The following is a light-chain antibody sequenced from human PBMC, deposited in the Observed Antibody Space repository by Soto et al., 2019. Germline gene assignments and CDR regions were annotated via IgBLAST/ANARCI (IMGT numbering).Light chain of an antibody. Sequence: DIQMTQSPSTLSASVGDRVTITCRASQSISNWLAWYQQKPGKAPKLLIYKASSLESGVPSRFSGSGSGTELTLTISSLQPDDFATYYCQQYNSYPYTFGQGTKLQIK. V-gene: IGKV1-5*03. CDR1: QSISNW. CDR2: KAS. CDR3: QQYNSYPYT. J-gene: IGKJ2*01.